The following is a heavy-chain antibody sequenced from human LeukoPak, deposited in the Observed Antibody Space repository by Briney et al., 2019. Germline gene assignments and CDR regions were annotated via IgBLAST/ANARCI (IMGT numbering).Heavy chain of an antibody. Sequence: GGSLRLPCAASGFTFSDYYMSWIRQAPGKGLEWVSYISSSGSTIYYADSVKGRFTISRDNAKNSLYLQMNSLRAEDTAVYYCARVAGRGYSYGYLDYWGQGTLVTVSS. CDR1: GFTFSDYY. J-gene: IGHJ4*02. CDR3: ARVAGRGYSYGYLDY. V-gene: IGHV3-11*01. D-gene: IGHD5-18*01. CDR2: ISSSGSTI.